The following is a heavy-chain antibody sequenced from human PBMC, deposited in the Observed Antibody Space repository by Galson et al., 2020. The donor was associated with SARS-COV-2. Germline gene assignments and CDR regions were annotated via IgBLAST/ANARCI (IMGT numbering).Heavy chain of an antibody. CDR3: AREGIVVVPAAIGRDYYYYGMDV. CDR2: ISAYNGNT. CDR1: GYTFTSYG. Sequence: ASVKVSCKASGYTFTSYGISWVRQAPGQGLEWMGWISAYNGNTNYAQKLQGRVTMTTDTSTSTAYMELRSLRSDDTAVYYCAREGIVVVPAAIGRDYYYYGMDVWGQGTTVTVSS. D-gene: IGHD2-2*01. J-gene: IGHJ6*02. V-gene: IGHV1-18*01.